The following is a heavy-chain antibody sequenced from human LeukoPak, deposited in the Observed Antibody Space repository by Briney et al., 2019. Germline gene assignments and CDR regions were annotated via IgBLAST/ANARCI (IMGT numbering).Heavy chain of an antibody. CDR1: GFTLSSYA. J-gene: IGHJ4*02. V-gene: IGHV3-23*01. CDR3: AKQGFGC. CDR2: ISGSADNT. Sequence: GGSLGLSCTASGFTLSSYAMSWVRQAPGEGLEWVSTISGSADNTNYAEAVKGRFTISRDNSKNPMYLQMNSLRAEDTAVYYCAKQGFGCWGQGTLVTVSS.